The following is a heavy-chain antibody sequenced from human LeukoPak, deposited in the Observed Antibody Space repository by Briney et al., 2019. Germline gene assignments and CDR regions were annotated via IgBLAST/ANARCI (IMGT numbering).Heavy chain of an antibody. J-gene: IGHJ4*01. CDR2: IIPIFGTA. D-gene: IGHD2-21*01. CDR1: GGTFSSYA. V-gene: IGHV1-69*13. CDR3: ASGKYSLALVGLRDYYFDY. Sequence: SVKVSCKASGGTFSSYAISWVRQAPGQGLEWMGGIIPIFGTANYAQKFQGRVTITADESTSTAYMELSSLRSEDTAVYYCASGKYSLALVGLRDYYFDYWGQGTLVTVSS.